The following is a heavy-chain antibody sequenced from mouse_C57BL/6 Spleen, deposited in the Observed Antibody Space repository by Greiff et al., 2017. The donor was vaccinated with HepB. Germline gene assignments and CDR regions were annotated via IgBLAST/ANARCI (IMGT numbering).Heavy chain of an antibody. Sequence: QVQLKQPGTELVKPGASVKLSCKASGYTFTSYWMHWVKQRPGQGLEWIGNINPSNGGTNYNEKFKSKATLTVDKSSSTAYMQLSSLTSEDSAVYYCARERGVTTVVADYWGQGTTLTVSS. J-gene: IGHJ2*01. CDR1: GYTFTSYW. CDR2: INPSNGGT. V-gene: IGHV1-53*01. D-gene: IGHD1-1*01. CDR3: ARERGVTTVVADY.